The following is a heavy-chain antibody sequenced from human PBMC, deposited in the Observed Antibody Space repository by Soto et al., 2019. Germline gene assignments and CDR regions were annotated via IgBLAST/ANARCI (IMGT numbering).Heavy chain of an antibody. D-gene: IGHD6-6*01. V-gene: IGHV4-59*01. CDR2: IYYSGST. J-gene: IGHJ5*01. CDR3: ARDGWNMAARRVWFDY. CDR1: GGSIISYY. Sequence: SETLSLTCTVSGGSIISYYWNWIRQPPGKGLEWIGYIYYSGSTNYTPALKSRVTISVDTSKNQFSLKMSSVTAADTAIYYCARDGWNMAARRVWFDYSGQGTLGTVSS.